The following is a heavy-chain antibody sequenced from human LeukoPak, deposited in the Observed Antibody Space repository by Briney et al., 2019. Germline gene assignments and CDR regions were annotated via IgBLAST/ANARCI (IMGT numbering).Heavy chain of an antibody. CDR2: ISGSGGNT. J-gene: IGHJ4*02. CDR3: AKRAASSGYYFDQ. Sequence: GGSLRLSCAASGFTFSNYAMSWARQAPGKGLEWVSAISGSGGNTYNADSVKGRFTISRDNSKNTLYLQMNSLRAEDTAVYYCAKRAASSGYYFDQWGQGTLVTVSS. D-gene: IGHD6-19*01. V-gene: IGHV3-23*01. CDR1: GFTFSNYA.